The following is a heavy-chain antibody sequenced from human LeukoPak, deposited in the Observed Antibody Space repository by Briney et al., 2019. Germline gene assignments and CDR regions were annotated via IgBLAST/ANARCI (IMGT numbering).Heavy chain of an antibody. V-gene: IGHV4-34*01. D-gene: IGHD6-13*01. CDR3: ASFLTLGIAAVFDY. CDR1: GGSFSGYY. CDR2: INHSGST. Sequence: SETLSLTCAVYGGSFSGYYWSRIRQPPGKELEWIGEINHSGSTNYNPSLKSRVTISVDTSKNQFPLKLSSVTAADTAVYYCASFLTLGIAAVFDYWGQGTLVTVSS. J-gene: IGHJ4*02.